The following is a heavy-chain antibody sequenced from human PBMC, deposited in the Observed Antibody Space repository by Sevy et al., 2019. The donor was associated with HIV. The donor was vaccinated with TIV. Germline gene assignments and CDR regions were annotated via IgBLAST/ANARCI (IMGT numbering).Heavy chain of an antibody. Sequence: GGSLRLSCAASGFTFSSYGMHWVRQAPGKGLEWVAVIWYDGSNKYYADSVKGRFTISRDNSKNTLYLQMNSLRVEDTAVYYCARDIRGYCSSTSCYALEYWGQGTLVTVSS. D-gene: IGHD2-2*01. CDR3: ARDIRGYCSSTSCYALEY. J-gene: IGHJ4*02. V-gene: IGHV3-33*01. CDR1: GFTFSSYG. CDR2: IWYDGSNK.